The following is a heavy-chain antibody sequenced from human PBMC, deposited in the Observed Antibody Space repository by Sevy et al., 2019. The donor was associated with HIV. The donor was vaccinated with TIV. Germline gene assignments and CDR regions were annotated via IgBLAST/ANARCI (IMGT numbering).Heavy chain of an antibody. V-gene: IGHV4-59*01. CDR1: GGSISAYH. D-gene: IGHD5-12*01. Sequence: SETLSLTCTVSGGSISAYHWSWIRQPPGKGLEYIGYINYTGTTNYNPSLKSRATISVDTSKNQFSLKLSSVTAADTALYYCARAPPVRSGDDSLNWFDPWGQGTLVTVSS. CDR3: ARAPPVRSGDDSLNWFDP. CDR2: INYTGTT. J-gene: IGHJ5*02.